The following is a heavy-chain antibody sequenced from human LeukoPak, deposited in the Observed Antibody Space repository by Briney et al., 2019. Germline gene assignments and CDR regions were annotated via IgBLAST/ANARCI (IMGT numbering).Heavy chain of an antibody. CDR3: ARDGAQLWLGYMDV. CDR1: GGSISSYY. V-gene: IGHV4-59*01. D-gene: IGHD5-18*01. J-gene: IGHJ6*03. CDR2: IYYSGST. Sequence: SETLSLTCTVSGGSISSYYWSWIRQPPGKGLEWIGYIYYSGSTNYNPSLKSRVTISVDTSKNQFSLKLSSVTAADTAVYYCARDGAQLWLGYMDVWGKGTTVTVSS.